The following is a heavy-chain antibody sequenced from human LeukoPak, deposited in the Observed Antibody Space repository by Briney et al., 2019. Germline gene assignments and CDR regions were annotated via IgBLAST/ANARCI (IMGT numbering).Heavy chain of an antibody. V-gene: IGHV1-18*01. CDR1: GYTFTSYG. D-gene: IGHD6-13*01. CDR3: ARDPGYVSSSSWYYYYYYYMDV. J-gene: IGHJ6*03. CDR2: ISTYNGNT. Sequence: GASVKVSCKASGYTFTSYGISWVRQAPGQGLEWMGWISTYNGNTNYAQKLQGRVTMTTDTSTSTAYMELRGLRSDDTAMYYCARDPGYVSSSSWYYYYYYYMDVWGKGTTVTVSS.